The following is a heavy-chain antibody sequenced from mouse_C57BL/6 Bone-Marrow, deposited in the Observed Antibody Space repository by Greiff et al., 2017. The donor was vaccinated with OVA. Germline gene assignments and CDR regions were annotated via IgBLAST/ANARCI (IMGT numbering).Heavy chain of an antibody. CDR3: ARSGYGSSY. CDR2: IYPGSGNT. Sequence: VKLVESGAELVRPGASVKLSCKASGYTFTDYYINWVKQRPGQGLEWIARIYPGSGNTYYNEKFKGKATLTAEKSSSTAYMQLSSLTSEDSAVYFCARSGYGSSYWGQGTTLTVSS. D-gene: IGHD1-1*01. V-gene: IGHV1-76*01. J-gene: IGHJ2*01. CDR1: GYTFTDYY.